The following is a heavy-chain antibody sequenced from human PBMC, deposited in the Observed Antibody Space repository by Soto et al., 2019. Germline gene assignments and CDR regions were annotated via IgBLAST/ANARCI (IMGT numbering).Heavy chain of an antibody. V-gene: IGHV4-4*02. CDR2: IYHSGST. CDR1: GDSISSSNW. J-gene: IGHJ4*02. CDR3: ARHSGSYFRDY. D-gene: IGHD1-26*01. Sequence: QVQLQESGPGLVKPSGTLSLTCAVSGDSISSSNWWSWVRQPPGKGLEWIGEIYHSGSTNYNPSLKRRVTISVDKSKNQFSLNLTSVPAAATAVYYCARHSGSYFRDYWGQGTLVTVSS.